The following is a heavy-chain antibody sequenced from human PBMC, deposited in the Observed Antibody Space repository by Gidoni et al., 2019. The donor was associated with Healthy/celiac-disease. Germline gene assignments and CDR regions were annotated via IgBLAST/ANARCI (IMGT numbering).Heavy chain of an antibody. D-gene: IGHD2-21*02. CDR3: ARDFPPLEVVTEDY. CDR1: GFTFSSYS. J-gene: IGHJ4*02. CDR2: ISSSSSYI. Sequence: EVQLVESGGGLVKPGGSLRLSCAASGFTFSSYSMNWVREAPGKGLEWFSSISSSSSYIYYADSVKGRFTISRDNAKNSLYLQMNSLRAEDTAVYYCARDFPPLEVVTEDYWGQGTLVTVSS. V-gene: IGHV3-21*01.